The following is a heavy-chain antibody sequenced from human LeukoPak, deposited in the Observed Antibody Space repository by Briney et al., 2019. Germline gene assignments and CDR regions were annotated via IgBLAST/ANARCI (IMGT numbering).Heavy chain of an antibody. J-gene: IGHJ3*02. CDR1: GFTFDDYA. Sequence: GGSLRLSCAASGFTFDDYAIHWVRQAPGKGLEWVSGISWNSVNIGYADSVKSRFTISRDNAKNSLYLQMNSLRAEDMALYYCAKTRELQLWGAFDIWGQGTMVTVSS. V-gene: IGHV3-9*03. CDR2: ISWNSVNI. D-gene: IGHD1-26*01. CDR3: AKTRELQLWGAFDI.